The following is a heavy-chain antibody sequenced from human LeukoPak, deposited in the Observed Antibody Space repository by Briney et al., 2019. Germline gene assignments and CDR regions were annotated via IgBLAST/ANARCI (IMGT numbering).Heavy chain of an antibody. J-gene: IGHJ3*02. CDR3: ASETVYYYDKHDAFDI. V-gene: IGHV4-39*01. Sequence: SETLSLTCTVSGGSISSSSYYWGWIRQPPGKGLEWIGSIYYSGSTYYNPSLKSRVTISVDTSKNQFSLKLSSVTAADTAVYYCASETVYYYDKHDAFDIWGQGTMVTVSS. CDR2: IYYSGST. D-gene: IGHD3-22*01. CDR1: GGSISSSSYY.